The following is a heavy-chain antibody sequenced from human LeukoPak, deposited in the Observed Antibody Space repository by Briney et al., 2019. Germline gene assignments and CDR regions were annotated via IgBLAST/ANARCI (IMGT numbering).Heavy chain of an antibody. J-gene: IGHJ4*02. Sequence: GASVKVSCKASGYTFTGYYIHWVRQAPGQGLEWMGWINPNSGGTNYAQKFQGRVTMTRDTSISTAYMELSRLRSDDTAVYYCARAPGIAAAGTRWLLVYWGQGTLVTVSS. D-gene: IGHD6-13*01. CDR2: INPNSGGT. CDR1: GYTFTGYY. V-gene: IGHV1-2*02. CDR3: ARAPGIAAAGTRWLLVY.